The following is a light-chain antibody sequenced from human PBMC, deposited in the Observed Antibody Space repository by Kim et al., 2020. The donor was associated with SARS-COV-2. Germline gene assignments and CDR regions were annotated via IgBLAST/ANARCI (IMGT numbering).Light chain of an antibody. Sequence: SSELTQDPAVSVALGQTVRITCQGDSLRSYYATWXQQKPGQAPIIVIYGTNIRPSGIPDRFSGSSSGNTASLTITGTQAGDEADYYFNSLDSHDNVVFCG. CDR3: NSLDSHDNVV. J-gene: IGLJ2*01. CDR2: GTN. CDR1: SLRSYY. V-gene: IGLV3-19*01.